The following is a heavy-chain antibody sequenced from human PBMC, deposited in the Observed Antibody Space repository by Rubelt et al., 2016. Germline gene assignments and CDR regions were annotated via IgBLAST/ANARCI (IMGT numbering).Heavy chain of an antibody. J-gene: IGHJ3*02. V-gene: IGHV4-34*01. D-gene: IGHD6-19*01. CDR3: ASAVAATLGAFDI. Sequence: QVQLQQWGAGLLKPSETLSLTCAVYGGSFSGYYWSWIRQPPGKGLEWIGEINHSGSTNYNPSLKSRVTISVDTSKNQFSLKLSSVTAADTTVYYCASAVAATLGAFDIWGQGTMVTVSS. CDR1: GGSFSGYY. CDR2: INHSGST.